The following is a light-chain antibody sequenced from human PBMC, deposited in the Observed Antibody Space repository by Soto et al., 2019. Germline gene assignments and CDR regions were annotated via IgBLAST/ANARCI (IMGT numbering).Light chain of an antibody. CDR1: QSVSSY. J-gene: IGKJ4*01. V-gene: IGKV3-11*01. CDR2: DAS. Sequence: EIVLTQSPATLSLSPGDRATLSCRASQSVSSYLAWYKQKPGQAPRLLIYDASNRATGIPARFSGSGSGTDFTLTISSLEPEDFAVYYCQQRRNWPPLTFGGGTKVEIK. CDR3: QQRRNWPPLT.